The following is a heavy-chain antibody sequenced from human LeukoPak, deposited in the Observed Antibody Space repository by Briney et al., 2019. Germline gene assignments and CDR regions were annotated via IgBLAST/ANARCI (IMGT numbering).Heavy chain of an antibody. CDR3: TTETYYRLDY. V-gene: IGHV3-11*06. Sequence: GGSLRLCCAASGFTFSDYYMSWIRQAPGKGLEWVSCISGSSSYTNYADSVKGRFTISRDNAKNSLYLQMNSLRAEDTAVYYCTTETYYRLDYWGQGTLVTVSS. J-gene: IGHJ4*02. CDR2: ISGSSSYT. D-gene: IGHD2-21*01. CDR1: GFTFSDYY.